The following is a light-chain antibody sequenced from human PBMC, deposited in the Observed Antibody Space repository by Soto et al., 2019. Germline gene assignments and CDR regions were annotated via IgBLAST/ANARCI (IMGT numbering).Light chain of an antibody. Sequence: EIVLTQSPGTLSLSPGERATLSCRASQSVSSSYLAWYQQKPGQAPRLLIYGASSRATGIPDRFSGSGSGTEFSLTISSLQSEDSAVYYCQRYDNWPLTFGGGTKVEIK. CDR1: QSVSSSY. V-gene: IGKV3-20*01. CDR2: GAS. CDR3: QRYDNWPLT. J-gene: IGKJ4*01.